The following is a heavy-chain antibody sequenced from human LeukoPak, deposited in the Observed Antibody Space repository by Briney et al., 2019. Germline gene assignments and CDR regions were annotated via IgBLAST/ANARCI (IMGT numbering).Heavy chain of an antibody. J-gene: IGHJ4*02. D-gene: IGHD3-9*01. CDR2: IKSKTDGGTT. Sequence: PGGSLRLSCAASGFTFSNSWMSWVRQAPGKGLEWVGRIKSKTDGGTTDYAAPVKGRFTISRADSKNTLYLQMNSLKTEDTAVYDCTTIRYFDPTESFDHWGQGTLVTVSS. CDR1: GFTFSNSW. CDR3: TTIRYFDPTESFDH. V-gene: IGHV3-15*01.